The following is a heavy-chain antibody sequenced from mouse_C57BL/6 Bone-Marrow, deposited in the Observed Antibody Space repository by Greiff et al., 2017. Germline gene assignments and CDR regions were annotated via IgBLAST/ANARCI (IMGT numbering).Heavy chain of an antibody. CDR2: LWSGGST. Sequence: VKLVESGPGLVQPSQSLSITCTVSGFSLTSYGVHWVRQSPGKGLEWLGVLWSGGSTDYNAAFISRLSISKDNSKSQVFFKMNSLQADDTAIYYCASTVVRHWYFDVWGTETTVTVSS. CDR1: GFSLTSYG. D-gene: IGHD1-1*01. J-gene: IGHJ1*03. V-gene: IGHV2-2*01. CDR3: ASTVVRHWYFDV.